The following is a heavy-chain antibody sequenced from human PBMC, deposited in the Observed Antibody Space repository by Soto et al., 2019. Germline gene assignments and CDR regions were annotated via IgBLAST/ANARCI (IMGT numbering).Heavy chain of an antibody. CDR3: ARDRGRYYDSSGYYYVGYFDL. V-gene: IGHV1-69*06. CDR1: GGTFSSYA. CDR2: IIPIFGTA. J-gene: IGHJ2*01. Sequence: SVKVSCKASGGTFSSYAISWVRQAPGQGLEWMGGIIPIFGTANYAQKFQGRVTITADKSTSTAYMELSSLRSEDTAVYYRARDRGRYYDSSGYYYVGYFDLWGRGTLVTVSS. D-gene: IGHD3-22*01.